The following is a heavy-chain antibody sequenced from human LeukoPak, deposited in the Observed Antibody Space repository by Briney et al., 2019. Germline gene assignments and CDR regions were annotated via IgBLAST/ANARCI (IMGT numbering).Heavy chain of an antibody. Sequence: GESLKISCKSSGYSFTRYWIAWVRQMPGKGLEWMGIIYPGDSDTRCSPSFQGQVTISADKSISTAYLQWSSLKASDTAMYYCARYCSGGSCYPGTGFDPWGQGTLVTVSS. V-gene: IGHV5-51*01. D-gene: IGHD2-15*01. CDR1: GYSFTRYW. CDR2: IYPGDSDT. J-gene: IGHJ5*02. CDR3: ARYCSGGSCYPGTGFDP.